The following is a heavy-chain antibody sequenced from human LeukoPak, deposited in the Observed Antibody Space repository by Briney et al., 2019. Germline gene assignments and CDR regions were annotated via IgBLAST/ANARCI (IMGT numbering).Heavy chain of an antibody. CDR2: IYYSGST. Sequence: SETLSLTCTVSGGSISSYYWSWIRQPPGKGLEWIGYIYYSGSTNYNPSLKSRVTISVDTSKNQFSLKLSSVTAPDTAVYYCARGRYYYGMDVWGQGTTVTVSS. J-gene: IGHJ6*02. V-gene: IGHV4-59*01. CDR1: GGSISSYY. CDR3: ARGRYYYGMDV.